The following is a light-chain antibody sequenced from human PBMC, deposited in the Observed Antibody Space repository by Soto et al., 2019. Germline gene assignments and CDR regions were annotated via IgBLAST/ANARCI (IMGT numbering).Light chain of an antibody. J-gene: IGLJ2*01. CDR1: NSDVGGYNY. CDR3: NSYANRNLV. Sequence: QSVLTQPASASGSPGQSITISCTGTNSDVGGYNYVSWYQQHPGKAPKLIIYEVSNRPSGVSNRFSGSKSGNTASLTISGLQAEDEADYYCNSYANRNLVFGGGTKVTVL. CDR2: EVS. V-gene: IGLV2-14*01.